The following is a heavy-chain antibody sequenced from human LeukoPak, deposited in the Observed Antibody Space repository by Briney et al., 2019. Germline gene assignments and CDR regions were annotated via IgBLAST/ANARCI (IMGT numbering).Heavy chain of an antibody. Sequence: GGSLRLSCAASGFTFTTYAMGWVRQGPGKGLEWVSAICASGTSAYYPDSVRGRFTISRDNSKNTLYLQMNSLRADDTAVYYCAKEGPGYYDYWGQGALVTVSS. CDR2: ICASGTSA. V-gene: IGHV3-23*01. CDR1: GFTFTTYA. CDR3: AKEGPGYYDY. J-gene: IGHJ4*02.